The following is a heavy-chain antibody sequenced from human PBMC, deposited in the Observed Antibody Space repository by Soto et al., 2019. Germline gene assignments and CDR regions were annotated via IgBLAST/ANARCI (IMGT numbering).Heavy chain of an antibody. CDR2: VSIGGST. V-gene: IGHV3-23*01. Sequence: DVQLLESGGGLVQPEGSLRLSCAASGFTFSSYAMGWVRQGPGKGLEWVAGVSIGGSTHYADSVRGRFTISRDNSKNTLSLQMTSLPAEDTAVYFCAKRRGAGGHFDYWGQGALVTVSS. CDR1: GFTFSSYA. CDR3: AKRRGAGGHFDY. D-gene: IGHD2-15*01. J-gene: IGHJ4*02.